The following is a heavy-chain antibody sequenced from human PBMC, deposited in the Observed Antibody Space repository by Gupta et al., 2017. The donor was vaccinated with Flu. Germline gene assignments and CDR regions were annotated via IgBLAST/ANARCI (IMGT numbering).Heavy chain of an antibody. CDR3: VKDSLSSSWSLFDY. V-gene: IGHV3-9*01. Sequence: DDNGMHGGRLAPGKGLELVSGISWNSGSVGYAESVKGRITISRDNAKKSLYMQMDSLRTEDTAFYYCVKDSLSSSWSLFDYWGQGTLVTVSS. CDR2: ISWNSGSV. CDR1: DDNG. J-gene: IGHJ4*02. D-gene: IGHD6-13*01.